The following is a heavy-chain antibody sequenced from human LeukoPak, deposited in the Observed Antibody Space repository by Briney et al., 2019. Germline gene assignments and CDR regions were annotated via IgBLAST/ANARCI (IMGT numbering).Heavy chain of an antibody. V-gene: IGHV4-59*05. Sequence: SETLSLTCTVYGGSISSYYWSWIRQPPGKGLEWIGSIYYSGSTYYNPSLKSRVTISVDTSKNQFSLKLSSVTAADTAVYYCASEGYYYYYMDVWGKGTTVTISS. J-gene: IGHJ6*03. CDR1: GGSISSYY. CDR2: IYYSGST. CDR3: ASEGYYYYYMDV.